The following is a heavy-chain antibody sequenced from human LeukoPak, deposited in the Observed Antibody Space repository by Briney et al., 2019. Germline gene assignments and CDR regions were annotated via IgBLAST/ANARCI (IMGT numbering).Heavy chain of an antibody. V-gene: IGHV3-23*01. CDR2: ISGSGGST. J-gene: IGHJ4*02. CDR1: GFTFSSYA. CDR3: ARDGCSTTSCYAD. D-gene: IGHD2-2*01. Sequence: GGSLRLSRAASGFTFSSYAMSWVRQAPGKGLEWVSAISGSGGSTYYADSVKGRFTISRDNSKNTLYLQMNSLRAEDTAVYYCARDGCSTTSCYADWGQGTLVTVSS.